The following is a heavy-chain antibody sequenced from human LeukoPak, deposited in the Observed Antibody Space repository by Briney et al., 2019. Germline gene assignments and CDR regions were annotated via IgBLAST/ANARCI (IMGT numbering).Heavy chain of an antibody. V-gene: IGHV5-51*01. J-gene: IGHJ4*02. CDR1: GYLFTTYW. D-gene: IGHD6-13*01. CDR3: ARSTGYRSSWFTFDY. CDR2: IYPRDSDT. Sequence: GESLKISCQGSGYLFTTYWIAWVRQMPGKGLEWMGIIYPRDSDTRYSPPFQGQVTISADKSISTAYLQWSSLKASDTAMYYCARSTGYRSSWFTFDYWGQGTLVTVSS.